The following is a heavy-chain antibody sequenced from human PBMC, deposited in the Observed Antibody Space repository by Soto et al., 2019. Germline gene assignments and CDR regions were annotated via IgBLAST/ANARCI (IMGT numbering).Heavy chain of an antibody. CDR3: ARDNVWSSYYSFFGY. V-gene: IGHV4-4*07. CDR2: IYSGGSA. CDR1: GGSISGHF. J-gene: IGHJ4*02. D-gene: IGHD3-3*01. Sequence: PSETLSLPCTVSGGSISGHFWSWIRQPAGKRMEWIGRIYSGGSANYNPSLKSRVTMSVDTSKYQFSLTLRSVTAADTAVYYCARDNVWSSYYSFFGYWGQGSLVTVSS.